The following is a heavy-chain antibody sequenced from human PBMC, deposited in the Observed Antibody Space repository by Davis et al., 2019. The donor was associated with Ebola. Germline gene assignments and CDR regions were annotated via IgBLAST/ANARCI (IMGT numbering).Heavy chain of an antibody. CDR3: VRDGSNSYFDY. CDR1: GFTFSNYW. D-gene: IGHD6-6*01. CDR2: IKEDGSVK. J-gene: IGHJ4*02. V-gene: IGHV3-7*03. Sequence: GESLKISCAASGFTFSNYWMAWGRQAPGKGLEWVAHIKEDGSVKDYVDSVKGRFTISRDNAKKSVYLQMNSLRVEDTAVYYCVRDGSNSYFDYWGQGNLVTVSS.